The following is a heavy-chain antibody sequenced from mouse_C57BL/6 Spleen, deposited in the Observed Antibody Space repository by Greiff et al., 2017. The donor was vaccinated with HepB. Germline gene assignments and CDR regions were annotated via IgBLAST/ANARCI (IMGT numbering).Heavy chain of an antibody. CDR1: GFSLTSYG. J-gene: IGHJ4*01. CDR3: AKRDDYDVDYAMDY. D-gene: IGHD2-4*01. Sequence: VQLVESGPGLVQPSQSLSITCTVSGFSLTSYGVHWVRQSPGKGLEWLGVIWRGGSTDYNAAFMSRLSITKDNSKSQVFFKMNSLQADDTAIYYCAKRDDYDVDYAMDYWGQGTSVTVSS. V-gene: IGHV2-5*01. CDR2: IWRGGST.